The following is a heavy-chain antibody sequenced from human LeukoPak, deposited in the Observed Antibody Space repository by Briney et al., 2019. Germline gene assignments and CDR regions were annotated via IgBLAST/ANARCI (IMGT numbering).Heavy chain of an antibody. D-gene: IGHD5-12*01. J-gene: IGHJ4*02. V-gene: IGHV5-51*01. CDR3: AIGYSGFDPNFDF. CDR1: GYSFTSYW. CDR2: IYPGDSDT. Sequence: GESLKISCRGSGYSFTSYWIGWVRQMPGKGLEWMGIIYPGDSDTRYSPSFQGQVTMSADKSINTAYLQWSSLKASDTAMYYCAIGYSGFDPNFDFWGRGTLVTVS.